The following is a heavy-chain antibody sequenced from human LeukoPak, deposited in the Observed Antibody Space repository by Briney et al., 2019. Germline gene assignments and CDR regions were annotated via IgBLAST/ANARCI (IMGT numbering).Heavy chain of an antibody. J-gene: IGHJ4*02. CDR2: IYYSGST. CDR3: ARGGIVGATVDY. V-gene: IGHV4-59*01. Sequence: AETLGLTCAVSGGSISSYYWSWIRQPPGKGLEWIGYIYYSGSTNYNPSLKSRVTISVDTSKNQFSLKLRSVTTADTAVYYCARGGIVGATVDYWGEGTLVTVSS. CDR1: GGSISSYY. D-gene: IGHD1-26*01.